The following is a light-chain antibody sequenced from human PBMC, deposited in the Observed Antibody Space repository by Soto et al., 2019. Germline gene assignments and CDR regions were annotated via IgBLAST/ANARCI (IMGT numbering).Light chain of an antibody. CDR2: KAS. V-gene: IGKV1-5*03. J-gene: IGKJ1*01. CDR1: QSIGTW. Sequence: DIQMTQSTSTLSAFIGDRVTITFRASQSIGTWLAWYQQKPGKAPKLLISKASSLESGVPSRFSGSGSGTEFTVTISSLQPDDFATYYCQQYNSYSTFGQGTKVDIK. CDR3: QQYNSYST.